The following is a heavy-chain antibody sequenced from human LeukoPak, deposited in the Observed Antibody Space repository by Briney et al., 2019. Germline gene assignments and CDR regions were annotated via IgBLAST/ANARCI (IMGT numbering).Heavy chain of an antibody. J-gene: IGHJ6*03. Sequence: GGSLRLSCAASGFTFSDYYMSWIRQAPGKGLEWVSYISSSGSTIYYADSVKGRFTISRGNAKNSLYLQMNSLRAEDTAVYYCARDLLRGYSYGDMDVWGKGTTVTISS. V-gene: IGHV3-11*04. CDR3: ARDLLRGYSYGDMDV. D-gene: IGHD5-18*01. CDR1: GFTFSDYY. CDR2: ISSSGSTI.